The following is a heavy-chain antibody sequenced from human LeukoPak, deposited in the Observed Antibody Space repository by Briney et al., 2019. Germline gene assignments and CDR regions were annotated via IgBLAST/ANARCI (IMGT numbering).Heavy chain of an antibody. CDR3: ARDGYSGNDGL. J-gene: IGHJ4*02. CDR1: AESFSGYY. Sequence: KPSDTLSLTCAVYAESFSGYYWSWIRQPPGKGLEWIGEINHSGSTNYNPSLKSRVTISVDTSKNQFSLKLSSVTAADTAVYYCARDGYSGNDGLWGQGTLVTVSS. D-gene: IGHD5-12*01. V-gene: IGHV4-34*01. CDR2: INHSGST.